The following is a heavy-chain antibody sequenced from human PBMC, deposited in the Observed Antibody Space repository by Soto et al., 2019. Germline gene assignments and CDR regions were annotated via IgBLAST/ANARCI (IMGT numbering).Heavy chain of an antibody. CDR1: GFTFSSYA. Sequence: PGGSLRLSCAASGFTFSSYAMSWVRQAPGKGLEWVSVISGSGGSTYYADSVKGRFTISRDNSKNTLYVQMNSLRSEDTAVYYCARDTAPSDVWGQGTTVTVSS. J-gene: IGHJ6*02. D-gene: IGHD4-17*01. CDR3: ARDTAPSDV. V-gene: IGHV3-23*01. CDR2: ISGSGGST.